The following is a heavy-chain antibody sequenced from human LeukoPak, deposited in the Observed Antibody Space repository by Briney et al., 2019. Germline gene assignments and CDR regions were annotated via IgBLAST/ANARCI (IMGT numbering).Heavy chain of an antibody. CDR1: GFTFSTYA. J-gene: IGHJ4*02. CDR3: ARVAYSAYDYPTLLPPFDY. V-gene: IGHV3-30*04. D-gene: IGHD5-12*01. CDR2: IAYDGGIK. Sequence: PGGSLRLSCAASGFTFSTYAMHWVRQAPGKGLEWVAVIAYDGGIKYYVDSVKGRFTISRDNAKNSLYLQMNSLRAEDTALYSCARVAYSAYDYPTLLPPFDYWGQGTLVTVSS.